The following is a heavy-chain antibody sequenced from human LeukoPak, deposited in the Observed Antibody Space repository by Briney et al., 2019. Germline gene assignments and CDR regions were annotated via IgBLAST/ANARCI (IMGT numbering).Heavy chain of an antibody. CDR1: GDSISSYY. D-gene: IGHD2-21*02. CDR3: ARVVTNFYYGMDV. J-gene: IGHJ6*02. CDR2: IYYSGST. V-gene: IGHV4-59*01. Sequence: PSETLSLACTVSGDSISSYYWNEIRQSPGQGLEWIGYIYYSGSTNYNPSLKSRVTMSVDTSKNQISLKLSSVTAADTAVYYCARVVTNFYYGMDVWGQGTTVTVSS.